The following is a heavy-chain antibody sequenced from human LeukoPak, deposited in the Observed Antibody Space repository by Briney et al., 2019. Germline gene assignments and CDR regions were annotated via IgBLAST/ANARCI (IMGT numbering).Heavy chain of an antibody. Sequence: SETLSLTCTVSGGSISSYYWSWIRQPPGKGLEWIGYIYYSGSTNYNPSLKSRVTISVDTSKNQFSLKLSSVTAADTAVYYCARDRSYSSSYYYGMDVWGQGTTVTVSS. CDR2: IYYSGST. D-gene: IGHD6-13*01. CDR3: ARDRSYSSSYYYGMDV. CDR1: GGSISSYY. J-gene: IGHJ6*02. V-gene: IGHV4-59*01.